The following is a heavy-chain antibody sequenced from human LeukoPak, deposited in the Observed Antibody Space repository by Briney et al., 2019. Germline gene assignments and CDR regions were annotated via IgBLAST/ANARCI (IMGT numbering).Heavy chain of an antibody. CDR2: ISSSGSTI. D-gene: IGHD5-24*01. Sequence: GGSLRLSCAASGFTFSDYYMSWIRQAPGKGLEWVSYISSSGSTIYYADSVKGRFTISRDKAKNSLYLQMNSLRAEDTAVYYCAREERWLQFGFDYWGQGTLVTVSS. CDR1: GFTFSDYY. V-gene: IGHV3-11*01. CDR3: AREERWLQFGFDY. J-gene: IGHJ4*02.